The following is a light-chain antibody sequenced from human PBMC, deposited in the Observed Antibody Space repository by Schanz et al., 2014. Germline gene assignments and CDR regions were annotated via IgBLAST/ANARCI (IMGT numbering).Light chain of an antibody. CDR2: AAS. CDR1: QSVSSSN. J-gene: IGKJ4*01. Sequence: EIVMTQSPATLSVSPGERATLSCRASQSVSSSNLAWYQQKPGQAPRLLIYAASSRATGIPDRFSGAGSGTEFTLTISSLQSEDFAVYYCQQYSNWPPITFGGGTKVEIK. CDR3: QQYSNWPPIT. V-gene: IGKV3D-15*01.